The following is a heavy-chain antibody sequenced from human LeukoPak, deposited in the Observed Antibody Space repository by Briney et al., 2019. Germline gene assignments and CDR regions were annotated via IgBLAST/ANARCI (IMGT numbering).Heavy chain of an antibody. D-gene: IGHD3-16*02. V-gene: IGHV3-64D*06. CDR3: VKAAMITFGGVIDRFDY. Sequence: GGSLRLSCSASGFTFSSYAMHWVRQAPGKGLEYVSAISSNGGSTYYADSVKGRCTISRDNSKNTLYLQMSSLRAEDTAVYYCVKAAMITFGGVIDRFDYWGQGTLVTVSS. CDR1: GFTFSSYA. CDR2: ISSNGGST. J-gene: IGHJ4*02.